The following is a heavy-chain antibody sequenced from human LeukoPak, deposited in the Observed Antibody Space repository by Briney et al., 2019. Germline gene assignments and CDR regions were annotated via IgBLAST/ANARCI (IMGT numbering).Heavy chain of an antibody. D-gene: IGHD3-22*01. CDR2: INWNGGSA. CDR1: GFTFDDYG. J-gene: IGHJ4*02. Sequence: PGGSLRLSCAASGFTFDDYGMSWVRQAPGKGLEWVSGINWNGGSAGYADSVKGRFTISRDNDKNSLYLQMNSLRAEDTALYYCARGSLYYYDSSGYYWGQGTLVTVSS. V-gene: IGHV3-20*04. CDR3: ARGSLYYYDSSGYY.